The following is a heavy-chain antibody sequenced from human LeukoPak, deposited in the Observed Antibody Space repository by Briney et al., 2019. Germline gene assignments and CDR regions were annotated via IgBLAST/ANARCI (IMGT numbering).Heavy chain of an antibody. D-gene: IGHD6-19*01. Sequence: VASVKVSCKASGYTFTTYGISWVRQAPGQGLEWMGWISAYNGNTNYAQKLQGRVTMTTDTSTSTAYMGLRSLRSDDTAVYYCARGLEFRVLTYSSLGFVDYWGQGTLVTVSS. CDR1: GYTFTTYG. V-gene: IGHV1-18*01. J-gene: IGHJ4*02. CDR2: ISAYNGNT. CDR3: ARGLEFRVLTYSSLGFVDY.